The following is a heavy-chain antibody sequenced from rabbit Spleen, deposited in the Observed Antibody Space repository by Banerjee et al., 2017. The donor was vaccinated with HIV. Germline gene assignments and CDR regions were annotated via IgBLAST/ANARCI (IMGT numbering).Heavy chain of an antibody. CDR2: IYAGSGYT. CDR3: ASGYSDVYFSL. J-gene: IGHJ4*01. V-gene: IGHV1S40*01. Sequence: QSLEESGGDLVKPETSLTLTCTASGFTLSGYWMCWVRQAPGKGLEWIGCIYAGSGYTYYATWAKGRFTISKTSSTTVTLQMTSLTAADTATYFCASGYSDVYFSLWGPGTLVTVS. CDR1: GFTLSGYW. D-gene: IGHD1-1*01.